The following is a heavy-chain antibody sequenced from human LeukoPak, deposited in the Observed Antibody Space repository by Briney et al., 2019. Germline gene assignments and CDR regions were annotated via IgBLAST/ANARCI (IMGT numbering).Heavy chain of an antibody. CDR3: ARDRAGRRGFDY. CDR1: GFAFSSHW. D-gene: IGHD3-10*01. CDR2: IKQDGSEK. V-gene: IGHV3-7*01. Sequence: GGSLRLSCAASGFAFSSHWMNWVRQAPGKGLEWVANIKQDGSEKYYVDSVKGRFTISRDNAKNSLYLQMNSLRAEDTAVYYCARDRAGRRGFDYWGQGTLVTVSS. J-gene: IGHJ4*02.